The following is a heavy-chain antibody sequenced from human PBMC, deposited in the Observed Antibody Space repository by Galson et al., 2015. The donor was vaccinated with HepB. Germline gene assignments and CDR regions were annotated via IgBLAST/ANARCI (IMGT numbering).Heavy chain of an antibody. Sequence: SLRLSCAASGFTFSSYGMHWVRQAPGKGLEWVAVIWYDGSNKYYADSVKGRFTISRDNSKNTLYLQMNSLRAEDTAVYYCARGLSIFGVAGGRRAYYYYYGMDVWGQGTTVTVSS. D-gene: IGHD3-3*01. CDR2: IWYDGSNK. V-gene: IGHV3-33*08. J-gene: IGHJ6*02. CDR1: GFTFSSYG. CDR3: ARGLSIFGVAGGRRAYYYYYGMDV.